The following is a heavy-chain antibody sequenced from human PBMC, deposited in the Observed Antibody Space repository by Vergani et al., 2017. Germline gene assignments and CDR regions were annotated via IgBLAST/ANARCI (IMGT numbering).Heavy chain of an antibody. CDR1: GFTLSSHA. D-gene: IGHD2-15*01. CDR2: IWYDGSKE. J-gene: IGHJ6*02. CDR3: ARDDIVVVVAATLTYYYYGMDV. Sequence: QVQLEESGGGVVQPGRSLRLSCAGSGFTLSSHAMHWVRQAPGKGLEWVAFIWYDGSKEYYADSVKGRFTISRDNSKNTLYLQMNNLRAEDTAVYYCARDDIVVVVAATLTYYYYGMDVWGQGTTVTVSS. V-gene: IGHV3-33*01.